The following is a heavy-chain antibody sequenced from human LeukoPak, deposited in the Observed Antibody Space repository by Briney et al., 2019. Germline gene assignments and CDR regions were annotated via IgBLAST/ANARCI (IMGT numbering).Heavy chain of an antibody. CDR1: GGSISSYY. J-gene: IGHJ4*02. V-gene: IGHV4-59*01. CDR3: ARVRHDSYGFDY. Sequence: SETLSLTCTVSGGSISSYYWSWIRQPPGRGLEWIGYIYYSGSTNYNPSLKSRVTISVDTSKNQFSLKLSSVTAADTAVYYCARVRHDSYGFDYWGQGTLVTVSS. D-gene: IGHD5-18*01. CDR2: IYYSGST.